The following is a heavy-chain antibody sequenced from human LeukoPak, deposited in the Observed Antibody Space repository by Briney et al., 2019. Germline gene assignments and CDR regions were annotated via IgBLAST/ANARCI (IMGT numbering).Heavy chain of an antibody. CDR2: IKQDGSEK. Sequence: GGSLRLSCAASGFTFSSYWMSWVRQAPGKGLEWVANIKQDGSEKYYVDSVKGRFTISRDNAKNSLYLQMNSLRAEDTAVYYCARDLHPVRYYFDYWGQGTLVTVSS. D-gene: IGHD3-16*01. CDR1: GFTFSSYW. V-gene: IGHV3-7*01. CDR3: ARDLHPVRYYFDY. J-gene: IGHJ4*02.